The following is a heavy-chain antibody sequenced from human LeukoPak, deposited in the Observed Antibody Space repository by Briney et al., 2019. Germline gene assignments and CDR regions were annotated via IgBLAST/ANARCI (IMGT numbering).Heavy chain of an antibody. CDR3: ARMAHLPHLHLYGSGSSNWFDP. Sequence: SVKVSCKTSGGTFNNSATSWVRQAPGQGLEWLGGIMPLFGTANYAQKFQGRVTITTDESTSTAYMELSSLRSEDTAVYYCARMAHLPHLHLYGSGSSNWFDPWGQGTLVTVSS. V-gene: IGHV1-69*05. CDR2: IMPLFGTA. D-gene: IGHD3-10*01. J-gene: IGHJ5*02. CDR1: GGTFNNSA.